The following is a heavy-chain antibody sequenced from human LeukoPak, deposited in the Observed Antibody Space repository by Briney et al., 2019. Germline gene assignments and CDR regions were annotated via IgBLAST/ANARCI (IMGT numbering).Heavy chain of an antibody. Sequence: ASVKVSCKASGYTFTSYAMNWVRQAPGQGLEWMGWINTNTGNPTYAQGFTGRFVFSLDTSVSTAYLQISSLKAEDTAVYYCARVSAYYYDSSGPPRGFDYWGQGTLVTVSS. V-gene: IGHV7-4-1*02. CDR1: GYTFTSYA. J-gene: IGHJ4*02. D-gene: IGHD3-22*01. CDR2: INTNTGNP. CDR3: ARVSAYYYDSSGPPRGFDY.